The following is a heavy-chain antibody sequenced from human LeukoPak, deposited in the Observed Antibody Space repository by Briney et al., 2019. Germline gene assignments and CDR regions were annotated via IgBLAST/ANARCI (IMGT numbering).Heavy chain of an antibody. Sequence: GESLKISCKGSGYSFTSYWIGWVRQMPGKGLEWMGIIYPGDSDTRYSPSFQGQVTISADKSISTAYLQWSSLKASDTAMHYCARPAHTAMAQGWYAFDIWGQGTMVTVSS. CDR1: GYSFTSYW. D-gene: IGHD5-18*01. J-gene: IGHJ3*02. V-gene: IGHV5-51*01. CDR2: IYPGDSDT. CDR3: ARPAHTAMAQGWYAFDI.